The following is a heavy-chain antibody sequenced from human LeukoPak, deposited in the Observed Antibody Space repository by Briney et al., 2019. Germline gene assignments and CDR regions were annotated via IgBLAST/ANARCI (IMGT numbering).Heavy chain of an antibody. J-gene: IGHJ4*02. Sequence: PGGSLRLSCAASGFTVSSNYMSWVRQAPGKGPEWVSGISGFNTYYADSVKGRFTIFRDNSKNVLYLQMDRLRAEDTAVYSCAKDVCTSPRCLLYFDSWGLGTLVTVSS. V-gene: IGHV3-53*01. CDR1: GFTVSSNY. CDR2: ISGFNT. D-gene: IGHD2-8*01. CDR3: AKDVCTSPRCLLYFDS.